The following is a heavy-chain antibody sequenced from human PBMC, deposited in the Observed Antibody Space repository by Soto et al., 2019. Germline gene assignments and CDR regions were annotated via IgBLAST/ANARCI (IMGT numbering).Heavy chain of an antibody. V-gene: IGHV1-18*01. CDR3: ARGPGGGGVYYYYYMDV. CDR2: ISAYNGNT. Sequence: ASVKVSCKASGYTFTSYGISWVRQAPGQGLEWMGWISAYNGNTNYAQKLQGRVTMTTDTSTSTAYMELRSLRSDDTAVYYCARGPGGGGVYYYYYMDVWGKGTTVTVSS. CDR1: GYTFTSYG. D-gene: IGHD3-16*01. J-gene: IGHJ6*03.